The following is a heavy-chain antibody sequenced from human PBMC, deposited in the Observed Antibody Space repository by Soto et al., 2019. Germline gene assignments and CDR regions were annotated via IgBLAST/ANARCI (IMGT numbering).Heavy chain of an antibody. CDR3: ARAPGRVIFVVVIRDKNGMDV. CDR1: GGTFSSYA. V-gene: IGHV1-69*13. CDR2: IIPIFGTA. Sequence: ASVKVSCKASGGTFSSYAISWVRQAPGQGLEWMGGIIPIFGTANYAQKFQGRVTITADESTSTAYMELSSLRSEDTAVYYCARAPGRVIFVVVIRDKNGMDVSGQGITVTVS. D-gene: IGHD3-3*01. J-gene: IGHJ6*02.